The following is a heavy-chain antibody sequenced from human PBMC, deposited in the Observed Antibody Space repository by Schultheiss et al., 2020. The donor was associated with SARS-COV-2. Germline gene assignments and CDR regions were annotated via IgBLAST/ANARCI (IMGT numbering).Heavy chain of an antibody. D-gene: IGHD3-22*01. CDR2: ISYDGSNK. CDR3: AKDRDYYDSSASYYSYAFDI. J-gene: IGHJ3*02. CDR1: GFTFSSYA. Sequence: GGSLRLSCAASGFTFSSYAMHWVRQAPGKGLEWVAVISYDGSNKYYADSVKGRFTISRDNSKNTLYLQMDSLRADDTAVYYCAKDRDYYDSSASYYSYAFDIWGQGTMVTVSS. V-gene: IGHV3-30*04.